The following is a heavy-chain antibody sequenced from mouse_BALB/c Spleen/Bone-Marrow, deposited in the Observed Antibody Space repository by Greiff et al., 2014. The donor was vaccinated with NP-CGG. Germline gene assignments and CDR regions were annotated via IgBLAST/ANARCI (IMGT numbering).Heavy chain of an antibody. D-gene: IGHD2-3*01. J-gene: IGHJ1*01. V-gene: IGHV1-9*01. CDR1: GYTFSSYW. CDR2: ILPGSGST. Sequence: VQLQQSGAELMKPGASVKISCKATGYTFSSYWIEWVKQRPGHGLEWIREILPGSGSTNYNEKFKGKATFTADTSSNTAYMQLSSLTSEDSAVYYCARRGGWLGYFDVWGAGTTVTVSS. CDR3: ARRGGWLGYFDV.